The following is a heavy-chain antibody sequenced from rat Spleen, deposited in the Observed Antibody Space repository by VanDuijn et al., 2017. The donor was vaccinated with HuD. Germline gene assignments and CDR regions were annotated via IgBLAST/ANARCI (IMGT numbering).Heavy chain of an antibody. CDR3: ARRSRFNYGSYGYYFDY. J-gene: IGHJ2*01. Sequence: EVQLVESGGGLVQPGRSLKFSCAASGFSFGDYAMAWVRQAPTKGLEWVATIIYDGVSTYYRDSGKGRFTISRDNAKSILYLQMDSLRSEDTATYYCARRSRFNYGSYGYYFDYWGQGVMVTVSS. V-gene: IGHV5-17*01. CDR2: IIYDGVST. CDR1: GFSFGDYA. D-gene: IGHD1-3*01.